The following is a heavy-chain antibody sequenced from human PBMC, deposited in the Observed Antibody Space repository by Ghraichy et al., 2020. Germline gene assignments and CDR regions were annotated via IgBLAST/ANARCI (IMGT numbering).Heavy chain of an antibody. Sequence: SGTRALTCAVYGGSFSGYFWTWIRQPPGKGLEWIGEINHSGSTNYNPSLKSRVTISVDTSKNQFSLKLNSVTAADTAVYYCARVDYGDYLGYYYYMDVWGKGTTVTVSS. CDR1: GGSFSGYF. V-gene: IGHV4-34*01. D-gene: IGHD4-17*01. J-gene: IGHJ6*03. CDR3: ARVDYGDYLGYYYYMDV. CDR2: INHSGST.